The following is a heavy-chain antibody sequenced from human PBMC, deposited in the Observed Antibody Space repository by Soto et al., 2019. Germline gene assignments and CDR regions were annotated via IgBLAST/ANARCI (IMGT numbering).Heavy chain of an antibody. CDR3: AKDTFAYCSGGSCLYYYGMDV. Sequence: QAQLVESGGGAVQPGRSLRLSCAAPGFTFTTYGMHWVRQAPGKGLEWVAVISYDGRSKYYADSVKGRFTVSRDNCNNPVYLRLNSLRAEDTGVYYCAKDTFAYCSGGSCLYYYGMDVWGQGTTVTVSS. V-gene: IGHV3-30*18. J-gene: IGHJ6*02. CDR2: ISYDGRSK. CDR1: GFTFTTYG. D-gene: IGHD2-15*01.